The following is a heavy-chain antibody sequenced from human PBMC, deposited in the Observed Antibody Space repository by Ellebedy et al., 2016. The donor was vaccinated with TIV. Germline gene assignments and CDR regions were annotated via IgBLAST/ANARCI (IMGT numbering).Heavy chain of an antibody. V-gene: IGHV3-9*01. CDR2: ITWNSASK. CDR3: VKDVDNGHYYYHGLDV. D-gene: IGHD2-8*01. J-gene: IGHJ6*02. Sequence: SLKISCAASGFTVSSNYMSWVRQAPGKGLEWVSGITWNSASKAYGDFVKGRFTISRDNAKNSLYLQMNSLRAEDTALYYCVKDVDNGHYYYHGLDVWGQGTTVTVSS. CDR1: GFTVSSNY.